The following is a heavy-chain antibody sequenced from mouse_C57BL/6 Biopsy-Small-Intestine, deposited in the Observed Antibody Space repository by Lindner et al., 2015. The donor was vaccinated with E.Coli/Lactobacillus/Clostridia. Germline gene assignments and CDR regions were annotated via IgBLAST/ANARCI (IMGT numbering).Heavy chain of an antibody. CDR2: IIPIFGTA. CDR3: AARIAADIYWYSDL. Sequence: SVKVSCKASGDRLSSYAISWVRQAPGQGLEWMGGIIPIFGTANYAQKFQGRVAITADESATTAYMELSSLRSEDTAVYYCAARIAADIYWYSDLWGRGTLVTVSS. CDR1: GDRLSSYA. J-gene: IGHJ1*01. V-gene: IGHV1-81*01. D-gene: IGHD6-1*01.